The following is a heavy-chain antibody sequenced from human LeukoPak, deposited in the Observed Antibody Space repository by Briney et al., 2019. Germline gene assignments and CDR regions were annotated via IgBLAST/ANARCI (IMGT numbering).Heavy chain of an antibody. D-gene: IGHD1-1*01. J-gene: IGHJ4*02. CDR3: AREGYNHRPY. CDR1: GGSISSGGYY. CDR2: IYYSGGT. Sequence: SETLSLTCTVSGGSISSGGYYWSWIRQHPGKGLEWIGYIYYSGGTYYNPSLKSRVTISVDTSKNQFSLKLSSVTAADTAVYYCAREGYNHRPYWGQGTLVTVSS. V-gene: IGHV4-31*03.